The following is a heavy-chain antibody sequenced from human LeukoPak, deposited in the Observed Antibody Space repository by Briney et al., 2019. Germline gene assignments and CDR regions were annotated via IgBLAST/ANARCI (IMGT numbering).Heavy chain of an antibody. CDR2: VLGNGIP. CDR1: GFTFYSYA. Sequence: GGSLRLSCAASGFTFYSYAMSWVRQAPGKGLEWVSSVLGNGIPYYAGSVKGRFTISRDNGKNTLYLQMNSLRAEDTAMYYCATYRGYPVDYWGQGTLVTVSS. J-gene: IGHJ4*02. CDR3: ATYRGYPVDY. V-gene: IGHV3-23*01. D-gene: IGHD1-1*01.